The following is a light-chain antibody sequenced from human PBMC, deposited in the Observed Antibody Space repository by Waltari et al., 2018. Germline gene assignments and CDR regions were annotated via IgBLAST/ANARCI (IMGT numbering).Light chain of an antibody. Sequence: DIVMTQSPDSLAVSLGERATINCKSSQSILFTSNNKDSLAWYLQKPGQPPKLLIFGASTRQSGVPDRFSGGGSWTDFTLTISSLQAEDVAVYYCQQYLSVPLTFGGGTKVEI. V-gene: IGKV4-1*01. CDR1: QSILFTSNNKDS. CDR2: GAS. CDR3: QQYLSVPLT. J-gene: IGKJ4*01.